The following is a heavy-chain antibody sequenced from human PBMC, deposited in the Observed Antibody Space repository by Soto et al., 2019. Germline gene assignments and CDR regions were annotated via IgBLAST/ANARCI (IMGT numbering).Heavy chain of an antibody. CDR2: ISAYNGNT. CDR3: ARGATPIDY. Sequence: QVQLVQSGAEVKKPGASVKVSCKTSVYTFTNFGLSWGRQAPGQGLEWMGWISAYNGNTNYAQNFQGRVTMTTDTSTSTAYMELRSLRSDDTAVYYCARGATPIDYWGQGTLVTVSS. CDR1: VYTFTNFG. J-gene: IGHJ4*02. D-gene: IGHD2-15*01. V-gene: IGHV1-18*01.